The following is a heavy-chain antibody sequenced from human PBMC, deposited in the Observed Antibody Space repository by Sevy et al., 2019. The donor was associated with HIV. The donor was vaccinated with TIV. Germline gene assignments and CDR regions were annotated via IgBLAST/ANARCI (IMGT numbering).Heavy chain of an antibody. CDR3: AKVWTLLSDWYGEFDY. CDR2: ISNSGANT. D-gene: IGHD6-19*01. Sequence: GGSLRLSCAASGFTFTNYGMHWVRQAPGKGLEWVSGISNSGANTYYADSVRGRFTVSRDNSKNTVYLQLNSLRAEDTAIYYCAKVWTLLSDWYGEFDYWGQGTLVTVSS. V-gene: IGHV3-23*01. CDR1: GFTFTNYG. J-gene: IGHJ4*02.